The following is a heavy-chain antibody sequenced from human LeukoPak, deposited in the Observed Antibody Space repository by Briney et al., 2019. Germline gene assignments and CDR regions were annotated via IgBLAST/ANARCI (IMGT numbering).Heavy chain of an antibody. Sequence: ASVTVSCKASGYTLSTYYMHWVRQAPGQGLEWMGVINTSGGSTMYAQKFRGRVTMTRDTSTSIVYMELSSLRSEDTAVYYCARVWSYYYYGLDVWGQGTTVTVSS. D-gene: IGHD3-10*01. CDR2: INTSGGST. CDR1: GYTLSTYY. CDR3: ARVWSYYYYGLDV. V-gene: IGHV1-46*01. J-gene: IGHJ6*02.